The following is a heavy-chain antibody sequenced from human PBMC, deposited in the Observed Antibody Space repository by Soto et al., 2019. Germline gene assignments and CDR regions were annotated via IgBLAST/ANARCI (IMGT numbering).Heavy chain of an antibody. CDR2: IYHSGST. V-gene: IGHV4-4*02. Sequence: PSETLSLTCAVSGGSIISSNWWSLVRQPPGKGLEWFGEIYHSGSTNYNPSLKSRVTISVDKSKNQFSLKLSSVTAADTAVYYCARSVPSKLRNFGMDVRGQGTTVNVSS. CDR1: GGSIISSNW. J-gene: IGHJ6*02. D-gene: IGHD7-27*01. CDR3: ARSVPSKLRNFGMDV.